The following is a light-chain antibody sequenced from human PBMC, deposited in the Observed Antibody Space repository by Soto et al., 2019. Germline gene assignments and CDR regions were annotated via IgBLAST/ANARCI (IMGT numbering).Light chain of an antibody. CDR1: QSVSSSY. CDR3: QQYGSSPKT. J-gene: IGKJ1*01. V-gene: IGKV3-20*01. CDR2: GAS. Sequence: EIVLTQSPSTLSLSPGERATLSCRASQSVSSSYLAWYQQKPGKAPRPLIYGASSRATGIPDRFSGSGSGTDFTLTISRLEPEDFAVYYCQQYGSSPKTFGQGTKVDIK.